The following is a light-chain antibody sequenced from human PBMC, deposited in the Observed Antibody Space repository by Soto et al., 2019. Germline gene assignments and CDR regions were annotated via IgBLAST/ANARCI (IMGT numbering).Light chain of an antibody. CDR1: SSDVGAYNF. J-gene: IGLJ1*01. Sequence: QSVLTQPASVSGSPGQAITISCTATSSDVGAYNFVSWYQQHPGTAPKLMIYEVSNRPSGVSSRFSGSKSGNTASLTISGLQADDEGDSYCSSFTTSSTYVFGTGTKVTVL. CDR2: EVS. V-gene: IGLV2-14*01. CDR3: SSFTTSSTYV.